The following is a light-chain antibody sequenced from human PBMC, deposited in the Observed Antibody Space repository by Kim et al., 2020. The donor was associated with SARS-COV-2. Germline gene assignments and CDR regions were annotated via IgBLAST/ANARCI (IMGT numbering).Light chain of an antibody. CDR1: GSDVGVYNS. J-gene: IGLJ3*02. CDR3: SSYTINSPWV. V-gene: IGLV2-14*03. Sequence: GHSFTLSCTGTGSDVGVYNSVSSYQQHPGKAPKLMIYDVSNRPSGISNRFSGSKSGNTASLTISGLQAEDESDYYCSSYTINSPWVFGGGTQLTVL. CDR2: DVS.